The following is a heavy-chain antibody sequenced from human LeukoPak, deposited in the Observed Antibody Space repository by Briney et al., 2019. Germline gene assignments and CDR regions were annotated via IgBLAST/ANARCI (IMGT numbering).Heavy chain of an antibody. CDR1: GFTFDDYG. D-gene: IGHD4-23*01. J-gene: IGHJ4*02. V-gene: IGHV3-20*04. CDR2: INWNGGSA. Sequence: GRSLRLSCAASGFTFDDYGMSWVRQAPGKGLEWVSGINWNGGSAGYADSVKGRFTISRDNAKNSLYLLMNSLRAEDTAVYYCARTTVVTLIDYWGQGTLVTVSS. CDR3: ARTTVVTLIDY.